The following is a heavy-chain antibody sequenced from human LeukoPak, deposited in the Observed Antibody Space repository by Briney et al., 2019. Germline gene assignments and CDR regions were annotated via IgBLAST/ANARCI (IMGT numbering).Heavy chain of an antibody. V-gene: IGHV1-18*01. Sequence: ASVKVSCKASGYTFTSYAMNWVRQAPGQGLEWMGWISGYNDNRKYAQKFQGRVTMTTDTSTSTAYMELRSLRYDDTAVYHCARDGIRYFDWTTPYYYYMDVWGKGTTVTVSS. CDR1: GYTFTSYA. CDR3: ARDGIRYFDWTTPYYYYMDV. CDR2: ISGYNDNR. J-gene: IGHJ6*03. D-gene: IGHD3-9*01.